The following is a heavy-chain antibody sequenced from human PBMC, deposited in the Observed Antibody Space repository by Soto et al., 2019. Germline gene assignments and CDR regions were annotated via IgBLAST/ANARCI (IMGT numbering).Heavy chain of an antibody. J-gene: IGHJ6*02. Sequence: SETLSLTCAVYGGSFSGYYWSWIRQPPGKGLEWIGEINHSGSTNYNPSLKSRVTISVDTSKNQFSLKLSSVTAADTAVYYCARGPPRDFWSGYYTGYYYYYYGMDVWGQGTTVTVSS. V-gene: IGHV4-34*01. CDR2: INHSGST. CDR3: ARGPPRDFWSGYYTGYYYYYYGMDV. D-gene: IGHD3-3*01. CDR1: GGSFSGYY.